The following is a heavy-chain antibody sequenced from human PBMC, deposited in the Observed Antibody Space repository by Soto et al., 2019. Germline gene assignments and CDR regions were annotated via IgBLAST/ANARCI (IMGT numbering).Heavy chain of an antibody. D-gene: IGHD5-18*01. CDR3: ARYSYGYRVFDY. V-gene: IGHV3-53*01. CDR2: IYSGGST. J-gene: IGHJ4*02. CDR1: GFTVSSNY. Sequence: LRLSCAASGFTVSSNYMSWVRQAPGKGLEWVSVIYSGGSTYYADSVKGRFTISRDNSKNTLYLQMNSLRAEDTAVYYCARYSYGYRVFDYWGQGTLVTVSS.